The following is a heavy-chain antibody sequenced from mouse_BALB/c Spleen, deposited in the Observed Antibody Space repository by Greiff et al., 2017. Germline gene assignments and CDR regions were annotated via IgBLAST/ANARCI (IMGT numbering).Heavy chain of an antibody. J-gene: IGHJ3*01. CDR3: ARQGYDDYDEAWFAY. Sequence: EVHLVESGGGLVQPGGSLKLSCAASGFTFSSYTMSWVRQTPEKRLEWVAYISNGGGSTYYPDTVKGRFTISRDNAKNTLYLQMSSLKSEDTAMYYCARQGYDDYDEAWFAYWGQGTLVTVSA. CDR2: ISNGGGST. D-gene: IGHD2-4*01. CDR1: GFTFSSYT. V-gene: IGHV5-12-2*01.